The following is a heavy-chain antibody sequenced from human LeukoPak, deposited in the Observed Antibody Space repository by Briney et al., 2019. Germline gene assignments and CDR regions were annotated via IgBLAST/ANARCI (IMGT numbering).Heavy chain of an antibody. J-gene: IGHJ3*02. CDR1: GGTFSSYA. V-gene: IGHV1-69*13. Sequence: GASVKVSCKASGGTFSSYAISWVRQAPGQGLEWMGGIIPIFGTANYAQKFQGRVTITADESTSTAYMELSSLRSEDTAVYYCARDRGGGNSDATAFDIWGQGTMVTVSS. CDR3: ARDRGGGNSDATAFDI. D-gene: IGHD4-23*01. CDR2: IIPIFGTA.